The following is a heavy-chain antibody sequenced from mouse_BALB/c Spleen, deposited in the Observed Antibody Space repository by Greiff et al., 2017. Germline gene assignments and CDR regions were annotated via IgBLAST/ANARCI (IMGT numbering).Heavy chain of an antibody. D-gene: IGHD1-1*01. CDR3: ARERSITTVVDYAMDY. Sequence: EVNVVESGGGLVQPGGSLKLSCAASGFTFSSYGMSWVRQTPDKRLELVATINSNGGSTYYPDIVKGRFTISRDNANNTLYLQMSSLKSEDTAMYYGARERSITTVVDYAMDYWGQGTSVTVSS. CDR1: GFTFSSYG. CDR2: INSNGGST. J-gene: IGHJ4*01. V-gene: IGHV5-6-3*01.